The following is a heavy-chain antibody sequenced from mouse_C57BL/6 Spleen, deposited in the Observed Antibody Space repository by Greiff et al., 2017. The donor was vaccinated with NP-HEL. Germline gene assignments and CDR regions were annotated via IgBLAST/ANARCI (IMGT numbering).Heavy chain of an antibody. CDR1: GYTFTSYG. Sequence: VQLQQSGAELARPGASVTLSCKASGYTFTSYGISWVKQRTGQGLEWIGEIYPRSGNTYYNEKFKGKATLTADKSSSTAYMELRSLTSEDSAVYFCARSSYYYGSSYWYFDVWGTGTTVTVSS. J-gene: IGHJ1*03. CDR3: ARSSYYYGSSYWYFDV. D-gene: IGHD1-1*01. CDR2: IYPRSGNT. V-gene: IGHV1-81*01.